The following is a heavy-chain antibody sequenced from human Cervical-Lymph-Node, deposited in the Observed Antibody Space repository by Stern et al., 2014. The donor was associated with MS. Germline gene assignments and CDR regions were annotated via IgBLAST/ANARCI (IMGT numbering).Heavy chain of an antibody. CDR1: GFTFSSYG. CDR3: ARGLNTFGY. V-gene: IGHV3-33*01. Sequence: MQLVESGGGVVQPGRSLSLSCAASGFTFSSYGMHWVRQAPGKGLEWVTVIWYDGSNKYYADSVKGRFTISRDNSKNTLYLQMNSLRAEDTAVYYCARGLNTFGYWGQGTLVTVSS. J-gene: IGHJ4*02. D-gene: IGHD3-16*01. CDR2: IWYDGSNK.